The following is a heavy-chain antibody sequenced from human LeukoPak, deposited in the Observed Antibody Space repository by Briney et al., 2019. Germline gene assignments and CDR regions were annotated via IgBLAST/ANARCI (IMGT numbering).Heavy chain of an antibody. CDR1: GGTFSSHA. CDR3: ARDRDSSSPYYYYYMDV. CDR2: IIPIFGTA. V-gene: IGHV1-69*05. Sequence: SVKVSCKASGGTFSSHAISWVRQAPGQGLEWMGGIIPIFGTANYAQKFQGRVTITTDESTSTAYMELSSLRSEDTAVYYCARDRDSSSPYYYYYMDVWGKGTTVTVSS. D-gene: IGHD6-6*01. J-gene: IGHJ6*03.